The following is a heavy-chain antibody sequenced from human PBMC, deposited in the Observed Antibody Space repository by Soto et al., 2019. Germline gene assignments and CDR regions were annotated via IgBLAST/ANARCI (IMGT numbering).Heavy chain of an antibody. CDR1: GYTFTSYG. Sequence: ASVKVSCKASGYTFTSYGISWVRQAPGQGLEWMGWIGAYNGNTNYAQKLQGRVTMTTDTSTSTAYMELRSLRSDDTAVYYCARDPSIAVAGPPDAFDIRGQRTMVTVSS. V-gene: IGHV1-18*01. D-gene: IGHD6-19*01. CDR3: ARDPSIAVAGPPDAFDI. CDR2: IGAYNGNT. J-gene: IGHJ3*02.